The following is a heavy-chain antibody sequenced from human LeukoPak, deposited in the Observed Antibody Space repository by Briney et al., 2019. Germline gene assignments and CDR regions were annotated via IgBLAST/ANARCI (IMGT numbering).Heavy chain of an antibody. D-gene: IGHD4-23*01. Sequence: TGGSLRLSCAASGFTFSSYAMHWVRQAPGKGLEYVSAISSNGGSTYYANSVKGRFTISRDNSKNTLYLQMGSLRAEDMAVYYCASTYGGNSGGAFDIWGQGKMVTVSS. CDR2: ISSNGGST. CDR1: GFTFSSYA. J-gene: IGHJ3*02. V-gene: IGHV3-64*01. CDR3: ASTYGGNSGGAFDI.